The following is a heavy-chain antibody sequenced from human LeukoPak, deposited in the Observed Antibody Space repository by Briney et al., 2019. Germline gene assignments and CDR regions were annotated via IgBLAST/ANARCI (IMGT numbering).Heavy chain of an antibody. CDR1: GGSFSGYY. CDR3: ARGPEGSGSYCSKSGFDP. Sequence: SETLSLTCAVYGGSFSGYYWSWTRQPPGKGLEWIGEINHSGSTNYNPSLKSRVTISVDTSKNQFSLKLSSVTAADTAVYYCARGPEGSGSYCSKSGFDPWGQGTLVTVSS. CDR2: INHSGST. V-gene: IGHV4-34*01. J-gene: IGHJ5*02. D-gene: IGHD3-10*01.